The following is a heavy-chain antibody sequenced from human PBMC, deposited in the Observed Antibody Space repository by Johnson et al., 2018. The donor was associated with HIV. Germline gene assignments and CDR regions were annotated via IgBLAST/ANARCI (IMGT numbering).Heavy chain of an antibody. CDR2: ISYDGDNK. D-gene: IGHD6-6*01. J-gene: IGHJ3*02. CDR1: GFTFSSYT. CDR3: ARGGGYSIAAPSDAFDI. V-gene: IGHV3-30-3*01. Sequence: QVQLVESGGGVVQPGTSLRLSCAASGFTFSSYTMHWVRQAPGKGLEWVAVISYDGDNKYYADSVKGRFTISRDNSKNTLYLQMNSLRAEDTAVYYCARGGGYSIAAPSDAFDIWGQGTMVTVSS.